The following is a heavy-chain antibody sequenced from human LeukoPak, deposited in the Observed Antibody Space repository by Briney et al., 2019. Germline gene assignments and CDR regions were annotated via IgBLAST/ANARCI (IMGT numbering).Heavy chain of an antibody. D-gene: IGHD1-26*01. J-gene: IGHJ4*02. Sequence: SETLSLTCTVSRGSISSRNYYWAWIRQPPGKGLEWIGEINHSGSTNYNPSLKSRVTMSVDTSKSQFSLKLSSVTAADTAVYYCARRGKKSGSYQYWGQGTLVTVSS. CDR3: ARRGKKSGSYQY. CDR1: RGSISSRNYY. V-gene: IGHV4-39*07. CDR2: INHSGST.